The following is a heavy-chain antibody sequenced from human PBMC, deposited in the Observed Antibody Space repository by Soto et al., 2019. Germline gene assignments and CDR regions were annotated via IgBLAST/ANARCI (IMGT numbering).Heavy chain of an antibody. CDR3: AKGKRIAAAGQNYGMDV. V-gene: IGHV3-30*18. Sequence: PGGSLRLSCAASGFTFSSYGMHWVRQAPGKGLEWVADISYDGSNKYYADSVKGRFTISRDNSKNTLYLQMNSLRAEDTAVYYCAKGKRIAAAGQNYGMDVWGQGTTVTVSS. D-gene: IGHD6-13*01. CDR1: GFTFSSYG. J-gene: IGHJ6*02. CDR2: ISYDGSNK.